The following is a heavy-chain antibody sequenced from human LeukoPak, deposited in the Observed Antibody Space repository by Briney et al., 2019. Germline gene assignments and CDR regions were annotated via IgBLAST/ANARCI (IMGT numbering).Heavy chain of an antibody. D-gene: IGHD3-10*01. CDR3: ARGKKTMVRGVLYYFNY. J-gene: IGHJ4*02. V-gene: IGHV1-8*01. CDR1: GYTFTSYD. Sequence: RRASVKGSCKASGYTFTSYDINWVRQATGQGLEWMGWMNPNSGNTGYAQKFQGRVTMTRNTSISTAYMELSSLRSEDTAVYYCARGKKTMVRGVLYYFNYWGQGTLVTVSS. CDR2: MNPNSGNT.